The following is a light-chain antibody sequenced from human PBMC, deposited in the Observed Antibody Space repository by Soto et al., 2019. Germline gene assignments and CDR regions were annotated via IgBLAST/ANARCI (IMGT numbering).Light chain of an antibody. J-gene: IGKJ3*01. CDR1: QGIRNL. V-gene: IGKV1-27*01. Sequence: DIQMTQSPPSLSASVGDRVTITCRASQGIRNLVAWYQQKPGKAPKLLIYAASTLQSGVPSRFSGSGSGTDFPLTINSLQPEDVATYSCQKYSSVPVFGPGTKVEIK. CDR3: QKYSSVPV. CDR2: AAS.